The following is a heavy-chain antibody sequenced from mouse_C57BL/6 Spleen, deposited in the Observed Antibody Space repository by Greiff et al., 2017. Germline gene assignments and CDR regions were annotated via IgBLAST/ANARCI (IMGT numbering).Heavy chain of an antibody. Sequence: VQLKESGPELVKPGDSVKISCKASGYSFTGYFMNWVMQSHGKSLEWIGRINPYNGDTFYNQKFKGKATLTVDKSSSTAHMELRSLTSEDSAVYYCAREGTVRAYYFDYWGQGTTLTVSS. CDR1: GYSFTGYF. J-gene: IGHJ2*01. D-gene: IGHD1-1*01. V-gene: IGHV1-20*01. CDR3: AREGTVRAYYFDY. CDR2: INPYNGDT.